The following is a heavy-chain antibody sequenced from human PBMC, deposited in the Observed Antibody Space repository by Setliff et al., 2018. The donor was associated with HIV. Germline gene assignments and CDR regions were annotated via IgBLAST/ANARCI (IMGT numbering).Heavy chain of an antibody. CDR1: GFTFGDYA. J-gene: IGHJ4*02. CDR3: ARDPIDYGDSPFDY. Sequence: GESPKISCTASGFTFGDYAMSWVRQAPGKGLEWVGFIRSKSYSATTEYAASVKGRFIISRDDSKGIAYLQMNSLRTEDTAVYYCARDPIDYGDSPFDYWGQGTLVTVSS. CDR2: IRSKSYSATT. V-gene: IGHV3-49*04. D-gene: IGHD4-17*01.